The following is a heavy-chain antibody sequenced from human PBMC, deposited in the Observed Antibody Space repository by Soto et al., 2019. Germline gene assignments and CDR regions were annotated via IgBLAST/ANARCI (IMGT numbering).Heavy chain of an antibody. CDR1: GFTFTTYR. J-gene: IGHJ3*02. Sequence: GESLKISCKGSGFTFTTYRIAWERQIPGKGLEWMGIIYPGDSKTTYSPSFQGQVTISADKSISTAYLQWSSLKASDTAMYYWASPPGGGDDFVPDAFDSLGKGTMDT. CDR2: IYPGDSKT. V-gene: IGHV5-51*01. D-gene: IGHD6-6*01. CDR3: ASPPGGGDDFVPDAFDS.